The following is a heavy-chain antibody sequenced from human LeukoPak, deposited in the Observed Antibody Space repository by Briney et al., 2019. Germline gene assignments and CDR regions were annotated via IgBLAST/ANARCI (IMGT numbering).Heavy chain of an antibody. J-gene: IGHJ4*02. Sequence: PGGSLRLSCAASGFTFSSDAMSWVRQAPGKGLEWVSAISGSGGSTYYADSVKGRFTIFRDNSKNTLYLQMNSLRAEDTAVYYCAKDGTPPHYYDSSGYRISVFDYWGQGTLVTVSS. CDR2: ISGSGGST. V-gene: IGHV3-23*01. CDR3: AKDGTPPHYYDSSGYRISVFDY. CDR1: GFTFSSDA. D-gene: IGHD3-22*01.